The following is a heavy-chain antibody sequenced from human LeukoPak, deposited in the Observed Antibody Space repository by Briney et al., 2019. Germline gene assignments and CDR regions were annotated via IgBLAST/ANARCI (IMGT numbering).Heavy chain of an antibody. D-gene: IGHD2-21*02. V-gene: IGHV3-11*04. J-gene: IGHJ4*02. CDR3: ARDYTTYCGGDCPSGY. Sequence: PGGSLRLSCAASGFTFSDYYMSWVRQAPGKGLEWVSYISSSGSTIYYADSVKGRFTISRDNAKNSLYLQMNSLRAEDTAVYYCARDYTTYCGGDCPSGYWGQGTLVTVSS. CDR1: GFTFSDYY. CDR2: ISSSGSTI.